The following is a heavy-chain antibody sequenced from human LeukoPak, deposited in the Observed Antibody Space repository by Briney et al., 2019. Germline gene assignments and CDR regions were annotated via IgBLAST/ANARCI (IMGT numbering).Heavy chain of an antibody. Sequence: ASVKVSCKTSGYTFITYGINWVRQAPGQGLEWMGWISTYNGDTNYAQKLQGRVTMTTDTSTSTAYMELRSLRSDDTAVYYCARRAALRYFDYWGQGTLVTVSS. D-gene: IGHD6-6*01. CDR1: GYTFITYG. V-gene: IGHV1-18*01. CDR3: ARRAALRYFDY. CDR2: ISTYNGDT. J-gene: IGHJ4*02.